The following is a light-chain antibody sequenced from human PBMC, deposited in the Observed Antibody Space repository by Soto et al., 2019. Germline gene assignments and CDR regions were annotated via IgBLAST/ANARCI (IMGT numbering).Light chain of an antibody. V-gene: IGKV1-6*01. CDR1: QDIRND. CDR2: AAS. CDR3: VQDFNYPWT. Sequence: AIQMTQSPSSLSASVGDRVTITCRARQDIRNDLGWYQQKPGKTPKLLIFAASSLQSGVPSRFSGSGSGTDFTLAISSLQPEDFATYYCVQDFNYPWTFGQGTKVAIE. J-gene: IGKJ1*01.